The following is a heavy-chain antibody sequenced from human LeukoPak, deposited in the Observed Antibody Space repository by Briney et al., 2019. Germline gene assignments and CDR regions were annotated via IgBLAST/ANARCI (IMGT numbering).Heavy chain of an antibody. CDR2: ITSSSSST. V-gene: IGHV3-48*04. Sequence: GGSLRLSCAASGFTFSSFSMNWVRQAPGKGLEWISYITSSSSSTYYADSVKGRFTISRDNAKNSLYLQMNSLRAEDTAVYYCARVIGSYGDTAYWGQGTLVTVSS. CDR1: GFTFSSFS. D-gene: IGHD1-26*01. J-gene: IGHJ4*02. CDR3: ARVIGSYGDTAY.